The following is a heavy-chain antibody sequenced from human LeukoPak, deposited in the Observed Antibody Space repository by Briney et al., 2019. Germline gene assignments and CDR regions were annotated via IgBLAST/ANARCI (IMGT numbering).Heavy chain of an antibody. J-gene: IGHJ4*02. Sequence: GGSLRLSCAASGFTFSSYAMSWVRQAPGKGLEWVSYITGSGGSAYYADSVKGRFTISRGNSKNTLYLHMNSLKAEDTAVYYCAKSRSYDSSGYSFDYWGQGTLVTVSS. CDR1: GFTFSSYA. V-gene: IGHV3-23*01. CDR3: AKSRSYDSSGYSFDY. D-gene: IGHD3-22*01. CDR2: ITGSGGSA.